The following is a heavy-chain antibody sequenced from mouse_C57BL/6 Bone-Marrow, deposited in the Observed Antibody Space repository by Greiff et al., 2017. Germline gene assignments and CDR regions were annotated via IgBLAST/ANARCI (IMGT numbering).Heavy chain of an antibody. Sequence: QVQLQQPGAELVKPGASVKLSCKASGYTFTSYWMPWVKQRPGQGLEWIGEIDPSDSYTNYNEKFKGKATLTVDTSSSTAYMQLSSLTSEDSAVYYWAAYGSSYNWGQGTTLTVSS. CDR3: AAYGSSYN. J-gene: IGHJ2*01. V-gene: IGHV1-50*01. CDR1: GYTFTSYW. CDR2: IDPSDSYT. D-gene: IGHD1-1*01.